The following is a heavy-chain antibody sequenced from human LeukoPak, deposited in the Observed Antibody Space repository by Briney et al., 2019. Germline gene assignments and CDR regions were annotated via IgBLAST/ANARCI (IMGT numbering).Heavy chain of an antibody. CDR2: IYYSGST. CDR1: GGSISSSSYY. D-gene: IGHD3-9*01. CDR3: ARSGENYYAILTGDLDP. Sequence: SETLSLTCTVSGGSISSSSYYWGWIRQPPGKGLEWIGSIYYSGSTYYNPSLKSRVTISVDTSKNQFSLKLSSVTAADTAVYYCARSGENYYAILTGDLDPWGQGTLVTVSS. V-gene: IGHV4-39*07. J-gene: IGHJ5*02.